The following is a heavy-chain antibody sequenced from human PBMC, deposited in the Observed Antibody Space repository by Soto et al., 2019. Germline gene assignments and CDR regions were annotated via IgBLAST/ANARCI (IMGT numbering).Heavy chain of an antibody. CDR3: ARDPGDRNGVSV. V-gene: IGHV3-66*01. CDR1: GFTVSSDY. J-gene: IGHJ6*02. Sequence: EVQVVESGGGLVQPGGSLRLSCAASGFTVSSDYMSWVRQAPGKGLEWVSVIYSGGSTYYADSVKGRFTISRDNSKNTWYLQMKSLRAEDTAVYYCARDPGDRNGVSVWGQGTTVTVSS. CDR2: IYSGGST. D-gene: IGHD1-26*01.